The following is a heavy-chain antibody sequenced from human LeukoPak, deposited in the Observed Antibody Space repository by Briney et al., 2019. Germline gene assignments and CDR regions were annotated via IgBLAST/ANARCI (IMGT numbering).Heavy chain of an antibody. CDR3: ARRRYPASPFDY. Sequence: PSETPSLTCTVSGGSVSSGSYYWSWIRQPPGKGLEWIGEINHSGSTNYNPSLKSRVTISVDTSKNQFSLKLSSVTAADTAVYYCARRRYPASPFDYWGQGTLVTVSS. V-gene: IGHV4-39*07. J-gene: IGHJ4*02. CDR2: INHSGST. CDR1: GGSVSSGSYY. D-gene: IGHD6-25*01.